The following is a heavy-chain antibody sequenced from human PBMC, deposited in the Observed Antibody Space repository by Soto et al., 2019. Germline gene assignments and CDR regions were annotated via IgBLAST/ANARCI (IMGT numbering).Heavy chain of an antibody. CDR1: EFTFSSYA. J-gene: IGHJ6*02. V-gene: IGHV3-23*01. D-gene: IGHD2-21*02. Sequence: EVQLLESGGGLIQPGGSLRLSCAASEFTFSSYAMSWVRQAPGKGLEWVSGISGSGGSTYYADSVKGRFTISRDNSKNTLYLQMNSLRAEDTAVYYCAKALAYCGGDCFSTTYGMDVWGQGTTVTVSS. CDR2: ISGSGGST. CDR3: AKALAYCGGDCFSTTYGMDV.